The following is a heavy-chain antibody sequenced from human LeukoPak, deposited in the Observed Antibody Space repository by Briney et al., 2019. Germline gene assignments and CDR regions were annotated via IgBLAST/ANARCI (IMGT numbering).Heavy chain of an antibody. D-gene: IGHD6-19*01. J-gene: IGHJ4*02. CDR1: GGSISSYY. CDR3: ARLGQQWLNLDY. V-gene: IGHV4-59*08. Sequence: SEILSLTCTVSGGSISSYYWSWIRQPPGKGLEWIGYIYYSGSTNYNPSLKSRVTISVDTSKNQFSLKLSSVTAADTAVYYCARLGQQWLNLDYWGQGTLVTVSS. CDR2: IYYSGST.